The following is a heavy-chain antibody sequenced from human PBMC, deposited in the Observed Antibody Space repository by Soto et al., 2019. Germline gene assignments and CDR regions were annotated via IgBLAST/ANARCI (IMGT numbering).Heavy chain of an antibody. CDR1: GFTFSSYG. CDR2: IWYDGSNK. J-gene: IGHJ4*02. Sequence: QVQLVESGGGVVQPGRSLRLSCAASGFTFSSYGMHWVRQAPGKGLEWVAVIWYDGSNKYYADSVKGRFTISRDNSKNTLYLQMNSLRAEDTAVYYCAREVSSGIAVAGGDYWGQGTLVTVPS. D-gene: IGHD6-19*01. CDR3: AREVSSGIAVAGGDY. V-gene: IGHV3-33*01.